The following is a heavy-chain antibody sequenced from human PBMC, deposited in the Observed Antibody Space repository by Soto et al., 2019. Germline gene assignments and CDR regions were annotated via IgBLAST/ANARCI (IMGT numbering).Heavy chain of an antibody. CDR3: SRIPRYSYPTSDPLDN. CDR1: GGTFNTYT. CDR2: ILPIMGSV. J-gene: IGHJ4*02. V-gene: IGHV1-69*01. D-gene: IGHD2-15*01. Sequence: QVHLVQSGSEVKKPGSSVTVSCKASGGTFNTYTFSWVRQAPGQGLEWMGSILPIMGSVNYAHDFRGRLSITADPSKTTAYMELTSLPSHDTAIYYCSRIPRYSYPTSDPLDNWGQGTLVTVSS.